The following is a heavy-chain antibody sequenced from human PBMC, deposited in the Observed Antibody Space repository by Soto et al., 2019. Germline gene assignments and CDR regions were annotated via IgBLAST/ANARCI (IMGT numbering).Heavy chain of an antibody. V-gene: IGHV1-18*01. J-gene: IGHJ4*02. CDR1: GYTFTSYG. CDR2: ISAYNGNT. Sequence: ASVKVSCTASGYTFTSYGISWVRQAPGQGLEWMGWISAYNGNTNYAQKLQGRVTMTTDTSTSTAYMELRSLRSDDTAVYYCGREDFGDRTGIFAYGGQGTRVPVSS. CDR3: GREDFGDRTGIFAY. D-gene: IGHD3-16*01.